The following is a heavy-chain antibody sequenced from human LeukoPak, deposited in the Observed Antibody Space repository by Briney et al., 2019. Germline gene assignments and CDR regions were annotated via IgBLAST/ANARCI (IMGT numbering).Heavy chain of an antibody. Sequence: ASVKVSCKASGYTFTSYGISWVRQAPRQGLGWMGWISAYNGNTNYAQKLQGRVTMTTDTSTSTACMELRSLRSDDTAVYYCARIGLGYDILTGYRNWFDPWGQGTLVTVSS. D-gene: IGHD3-9*01. J-gene: IGHJ5*02. CDR2: ISAYNGNT. V-gene: IGHV1-18*01. CDR3: ARIGLGYDILTGYRNWFDP. CDR1: GYTFTSYG.